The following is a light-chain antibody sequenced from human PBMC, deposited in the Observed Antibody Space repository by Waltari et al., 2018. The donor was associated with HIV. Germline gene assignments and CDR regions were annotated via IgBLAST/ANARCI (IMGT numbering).Light chain of an antibody. CDR1: SSDVGGYNY. J-gene: IGLJ3*02. V-gene: IGLV2-8*01. CDR3: SSSRV. Sequence: QSALTQPPSASGSPGQSVTISCTGTSSDVGGYNYVSWYHQHPGKAPKLMIYEVSKRPSGVPDRFSGSKSGNTASLTVSGLQAEDEADYYCSSSRVFGGGTKLTVL. CDR2: EVS.